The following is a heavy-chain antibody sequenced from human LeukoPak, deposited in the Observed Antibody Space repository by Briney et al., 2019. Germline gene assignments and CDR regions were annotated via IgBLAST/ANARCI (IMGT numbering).Heavy chain of an antibody. CDR3: ARGSGTYDPIDY. CDR2: IYSGGST. V-gene: IGHV3-53*01. D-gene: IGHD5-12*01. J-gene: IGHJ4*02. Sequence: GGSLRLSCAASGFIVSSNYMTWVRQAPGKGLEWASVIYSGGSTYYADSVKGRFTISRDNSKNTLYLQMNSLRAEDTAVYYCARGSGTYDPIDYWGQGTLVTVSS. CDR1: GFIVSSNY.